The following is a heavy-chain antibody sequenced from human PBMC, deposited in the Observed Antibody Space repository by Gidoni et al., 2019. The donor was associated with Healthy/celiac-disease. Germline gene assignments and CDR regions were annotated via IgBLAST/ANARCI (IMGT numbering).Heavy chain of an antibody. V-gene: IGHV3-21*01. CDR3: ARNYGDYDYYYYYGMDV. CDR1: GFTFSSYS. CDR2: ISSSSSYI. Sequence: EVQLVESGGGLVKPGGSLRLSCAASGFTFSSYSMNWVRQAPGKGLEWVSSISSSSSYIYYADSVNGRFTISRDNAKNSLYLQMNSLRAEDTAVYYCARNYGDYDYYYYYGMDVWGQGTTVTVSS. D-gene: IGHD4-17*01. J-gene: IGHJ6*02.